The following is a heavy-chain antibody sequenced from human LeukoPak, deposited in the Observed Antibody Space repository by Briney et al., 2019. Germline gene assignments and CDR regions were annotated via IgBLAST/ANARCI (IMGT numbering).Heavy chain of an antibody. J-gene: IGHJ4*02. CDR3: ASLITDIVVVPAKYYFDY. D-gene: IGHD2-2*01. V-gene: IGHV4-34*01. Sequence: SETLSLTCAVYGGSFSGYYWSWLRQPPGKGLEWIGEINHSGSTNYNPSLKSRVTISVDTSKNQFSLKLSSVTAADTAVYYCASLITDIVVVPAKYYFDYWGQGTLVTVSS. CDR2: INHSGST. CDR1: GGSFSGYY.